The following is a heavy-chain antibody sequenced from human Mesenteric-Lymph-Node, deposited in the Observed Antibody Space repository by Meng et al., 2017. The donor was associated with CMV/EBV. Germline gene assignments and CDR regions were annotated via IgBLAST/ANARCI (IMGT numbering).Heavy chain of an antibody. CDR1: GFTFSSYS. D-gene: IGHD1-26*01. Sequence: GESLKISCAASGFTFSSYSMNWVRQAPGKGLEWVSVIYSGGVTTYSADSVKGRFTISRDNSKNTLYLQMNSLRGEDTAIYYCAKVVGATLDYWGQGTLVTVSS. CDR2: IYSGGVTT. J-gene: IGHJ4*02. V-gene: IGHV3-23*03. CDR3: AKVVGATLDY.